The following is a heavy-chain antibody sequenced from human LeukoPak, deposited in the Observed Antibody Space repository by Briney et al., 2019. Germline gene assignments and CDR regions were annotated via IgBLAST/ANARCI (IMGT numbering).Heavy chain of an antibody. CDR1: GYTFTSYG. CDR2: ISAYNGNT. J-gene: IGHJ4*02. D-gene: IGHD3-22*01. V-gene: IGHV1-18*01. CDR3: ARARAYYYDSSGYYYDYFDY. Sequence: ASVKVSCKASGYTFTSYGISWVRQAPGQGLEWMGWISAYNGNTNYAQKLQGRVTMTTDTSTSTAYMELRSLRSDDTAVYYCARARAYYYDSSGYYYDYFDYWGQGTLATVSS.